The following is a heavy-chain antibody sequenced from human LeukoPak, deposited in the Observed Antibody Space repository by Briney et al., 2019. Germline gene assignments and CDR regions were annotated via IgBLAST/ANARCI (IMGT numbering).Heavy chain of an antibody. CDR1: GFTFSSYA. CDR2: IGGSGGTT. J-gene: IGHJ4*02. D-gene: IGHD6-13*01. CDR3: ATTYTSNWYNY. Sequence: GGSLRLSCAASGFTFSSYAMSWVRQAPGKGLEWVSVIGGSGGTTYYADSVKGRFTISRDNSKSTLYLQMNSLRAEDTAVYHCATTYTSNWYNYWGQGTLVTVS. V-gene: IGHV3-23*01.